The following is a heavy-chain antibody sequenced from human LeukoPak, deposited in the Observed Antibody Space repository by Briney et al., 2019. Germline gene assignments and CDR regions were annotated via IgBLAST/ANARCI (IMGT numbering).Heavy chain of an antibody. CDR3: ARGQGATVPQVGKNWFDP. Sequence: SETLSLTCAVYGGSFSGYYWSWIRQTPAKGMEWIGEINESGGTNISPSLRSRVILSVDTSKNQFSLKLISVTVADTAIYYCARGQGATVPQVGKNWFDPWGQGTRVTVSS. J-gene: IGHJ5*02. V-gene: IGHV4-34*01. CDR1: GGSFSGYY. CDR2: INESGGT. D-gene: IGHD1-26*01.